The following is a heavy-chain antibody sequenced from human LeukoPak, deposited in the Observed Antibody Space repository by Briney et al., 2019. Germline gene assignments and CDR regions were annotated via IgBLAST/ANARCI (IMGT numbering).Heavy chain of an antibody. D-gene: IGHD3-3*01. Sequence: GGSLRLSCAASGFTLSSYAMHWVRQAPGKGLEWVAVISYDGSNKYYADSVKGRFTISRDNSKNTLYLQMNSLRAEDTAVYYCARGLRFLEWLLSPLDCWGQGTLVTVSS. J-gene: IGHJ4*02. CDR3: ARGLRFLEWLLSPLDC. CDR1: GFTLSSYA. V-gene: IGHV3-30-3*01. CDR2: ISYDGSNK.